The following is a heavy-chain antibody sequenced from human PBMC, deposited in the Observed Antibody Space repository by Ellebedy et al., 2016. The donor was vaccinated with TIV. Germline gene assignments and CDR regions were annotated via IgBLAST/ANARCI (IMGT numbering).Heavy chain of an antibody. Sequence: GGSLRLSCVGSGFSFRSYWMSWVRQAPGKGLEWVANMRQDGSDMYYVDSVKGRFTISRDNAKNSLFLQMNRLRAEDTAVYYCATDGSYGDYRSPAHAFVTWGQGTMVTVSS. J-gene: IGHJ3*02. V-gene: IGHV3-7*01. D-gene: IGHD4-17*01. CDR1: GFSFRSYW. CDR3: ATDGSYGDYRSPAHAFVT. CDR2: MRQDGSDM.